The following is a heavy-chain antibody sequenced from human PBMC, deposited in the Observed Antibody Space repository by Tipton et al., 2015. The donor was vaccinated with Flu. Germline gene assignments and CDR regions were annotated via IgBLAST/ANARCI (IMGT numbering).Heavy chain of an antibody. CDR3: AKILTQAASYWYGRDA. CDR2: VTGGGTT. J-gene: IGHJ6*02. D-gene: IGHD2-15*01. V-gene: IGHV3-23*01. CDR1: GIKFSSYG. Sequence: SLRLSCAASGIKFSSYGMSWVRQAPGKGLEWVSVVTGGGTTYYADSVKGRFTISRDISKNMVFLKMNSLRAEDTAIYYCAKILTQAASYWYGRDAWSQGTTVTVSS.